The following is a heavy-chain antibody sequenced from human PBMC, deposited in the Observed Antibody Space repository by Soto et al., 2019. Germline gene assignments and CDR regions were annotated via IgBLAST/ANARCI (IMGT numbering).Heavy chain of an antibody. D-gene: IGHD2-15*01. CDR3: VRGGIAGHWFDP. CDR2: IFHSGST. J-gene: IGHJ5*02. Sequence: SETLSLTCTVSGGSVSSGSYYWSWIRQPPGKGLEWLGYIFHSGSTLYNPSLRGRLTLSADTSRNQLSLHLTSVTAADTAVYYCVRGGIAGHWFDPWGQGILVTVSS. V-gene: IGHV4-31*03. CDR1: GGSVSSGSYY.